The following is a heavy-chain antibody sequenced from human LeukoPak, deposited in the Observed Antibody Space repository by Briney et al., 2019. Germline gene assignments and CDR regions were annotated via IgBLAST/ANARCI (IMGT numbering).Heavy chain of an antibody. CDR2: ISSSGDSA. Sequence: GGSLRLSCSASGFTFSRYAMHWVRQAPGKGLEYVSGISSSGDSAYYADSVKGRITISRDNSKNTLYLQMSSLRTEDTAVYYCARDPNTGPGYWGQGTLVTVSS. D-gene: IGHD1-1*01. CDR3: ARDPNTGPGY. CDR1: GFTFSRYA. J-gene: IGHJ4*02. V-gene: IGHV3-64D*06.